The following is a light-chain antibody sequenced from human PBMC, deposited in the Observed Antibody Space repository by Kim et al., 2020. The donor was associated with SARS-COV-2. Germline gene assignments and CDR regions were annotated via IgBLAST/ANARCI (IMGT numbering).Light chain of an antibody. J-gene: IGKJ1*01. CDR3: QQRADWPRT. CDR1: ESVSDF. CDR2: DAS. Sequence: LSPGEGATLSCRASESVSDFLVWYQLRPGQAPRLLIYDASRGAPGSPARFSGSGSGTEFTLTVSSLEPEDFAVYYCQQRADWPRTFGQGTKVDIK. V-gene: IGKV3-11*01.